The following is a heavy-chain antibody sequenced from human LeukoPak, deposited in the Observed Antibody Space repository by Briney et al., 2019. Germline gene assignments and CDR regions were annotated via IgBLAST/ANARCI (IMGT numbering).Heavy chain of an antibody. CDR3: VKDGGYCSSTSCYTVPAQH. J-gene: IGHJ1*01. CDR1: GFTFNSYA. Sequence: GASLRLSCAASGFTFNSYAMSRVRQAPGKGLEWVSAISGSGGSTYYADSVKGRFTISRDNSKYTLYLQMNSLRAEDTAVYYCVKDGGYCSSTSCYTVPAQHWGQGTLVTVSS. D-gene: IGHD2-2*02. CDR2: ISGSGGST. V-gene: IGHV3-23*01.